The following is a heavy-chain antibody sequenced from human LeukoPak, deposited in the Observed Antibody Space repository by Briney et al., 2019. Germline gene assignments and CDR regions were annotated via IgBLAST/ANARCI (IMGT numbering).Heavy chain of an antibody. J-gene: IGHJ4*02. CDR3: AKDAQRGFDYSNSRQH. D-gene: IGHD4-11*01. CDR2: IWSDGNNK. Sequence: GGPQTLSCAPSGFTFRHYGMHWARHPRGKGLEWLAVIWSDGNNKHYADCVKGRFPISRGISKNTVSLQMNSVRTRPTPVYYCAKDAQRGFDYSNSRQHWGEGSLVTVSS. CDR1: GFTFRHYG. V-gene: IGHV3-33*06.